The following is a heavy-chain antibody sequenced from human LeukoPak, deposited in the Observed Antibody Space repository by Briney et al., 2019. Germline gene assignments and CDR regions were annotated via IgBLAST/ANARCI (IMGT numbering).Heavy chain of an antibody. J-gene: IGHJ4*02. CDR3: TTDLSWEPLDY. Sequence: GGSLRLSCAASGFTFSNAWVSWVRQAPGKGLEWVGRIKGKTDGGTTDYAAPVKGRFTISRDDSKNTLYLQMNSLKTEDTAVYYCTTDLSWEPLDYWGQGTLVTASS. V-gene: IGHV3-15*01. CDR2: IKGKTDGGTT. CDR1: GFTFSNAW. D-gene: IGHD1-26*01.